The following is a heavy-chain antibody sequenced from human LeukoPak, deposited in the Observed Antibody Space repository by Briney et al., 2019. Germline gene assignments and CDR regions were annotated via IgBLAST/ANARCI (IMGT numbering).Heavy chain of an antibody. Sequence: GGSLRLSCAASGFTFSSYWMHWVRQAPGKGLVWVSRINSDGSSTSYADPVKGRFTISRDNAKNTLYLQMNSLRAEDTAVYYCARGLNIVVVPAAISSGGWFDPWGQGTLVTVSS. CDR1: GFTFSSYW. CDR2: INSDGSST. CDR3: ARGLNIVVVPAAISSGGWFDP. V-gene: IGHV3-74*01. D-gene: IGHD2-2*01. J-gene: IGHJ5*02.